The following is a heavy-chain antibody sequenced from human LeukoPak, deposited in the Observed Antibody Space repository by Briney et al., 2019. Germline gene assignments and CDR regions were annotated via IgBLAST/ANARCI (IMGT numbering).Heavy chain of an antibody. CDR3: ARELIAAAGTRWFDP. CDR1: GFTVSSNY. Sequence: GGSLRLSCAASGFTVSSNYMSWVRQAPGKGLEWVSVIYSGGSTYYADSVKDRFTISRDNSKNTPYLQMYSLRAEDTAVYYCARELIAAAGTRWFDPWGQGTLVTVSS. CDR2: IYSGGST. V-gene: IGHV3-66*01. D-gene: IGHD6-13*01. J-gene: IGHJ5*02.